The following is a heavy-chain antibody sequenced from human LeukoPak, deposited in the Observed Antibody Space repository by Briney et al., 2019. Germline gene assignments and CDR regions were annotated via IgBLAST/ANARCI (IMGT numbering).Heavy chain of an antibody. D-gene: IGHD3-22*01. V-gene: IGHV3-30*04. J-gene: IGHJ4*02. CDR1: GFTFSGYA. CDR3: ARRAGDYSHPYDY. CDR2: ILYDGSNK. Sequence: GSLRLSCAASGFTFSGYAMHWVRQAPGKGLEWVAVILYDGSNKSYADSVKGRFTNSRDNSKNTLYLQMNSLRDEDTGVYYCARRAGDYSHPYDYWGQGTLVTVSS.